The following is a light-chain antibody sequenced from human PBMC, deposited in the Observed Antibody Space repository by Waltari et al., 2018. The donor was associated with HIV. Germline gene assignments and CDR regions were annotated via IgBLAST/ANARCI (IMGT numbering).Light chain of an antibody. CDR3: QQYNNWPQT. Sequence: VMTQSPATLSVSPGESATLSCRASQSVSSNLAWYRQKPGQAPRLLIYGASPRDTGIPARFSGSGSGTEFTLTISSLQSEDFTIYYCQQYNNWPQTFGQGTKVEIK. CDR2: GAS. V-gene: IGKV3-15*01. J-gene: IGKJ1*01. CDR1: QSVSSN.